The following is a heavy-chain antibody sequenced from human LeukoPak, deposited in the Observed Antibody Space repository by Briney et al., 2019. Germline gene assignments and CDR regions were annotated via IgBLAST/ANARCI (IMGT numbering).Heavy chain of an antibody. Sequence: PGGSLRLSCAASGFTFSSYGMHWVRQAPGKGLESVAVISNDGINKYYADSVKGRFTISRDNSKNTLYLQMNSLRAEDTAVYYCAKRHSSGWYFVDYWGQGTLVTVSS. V-gene: IGHV3-30*18. D-gene: IGHD6-19*01. CDR3: AKRHSSGWYFVDY. CDR2: ISNDGINK. CDR1: GFTFSSYG. J-gene: IGHJ4*02.